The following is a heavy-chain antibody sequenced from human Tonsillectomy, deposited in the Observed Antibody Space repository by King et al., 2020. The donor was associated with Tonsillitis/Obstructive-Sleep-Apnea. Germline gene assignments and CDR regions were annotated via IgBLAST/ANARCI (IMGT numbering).Heavy chain of an antibody. CDR1: GYTFTRYY. D-gene: IGHD1-14*01. J-gene: IGHJ4*02. CDR3: ARDDVVGRYIDS. V-gene: IGHV1-46*01. Sequence: QLVQSGAEVKTPGASVKVSCKASGYTFTRYYIHWVRQARGQGLEWMGLINPRSGMTTYAQKFQGRVTMTRDTSASTVYLELSSLRSEDTAVYYCARDDVVGRYIDSWGQGTLVTVSS. CDR2: INPRSGMT.